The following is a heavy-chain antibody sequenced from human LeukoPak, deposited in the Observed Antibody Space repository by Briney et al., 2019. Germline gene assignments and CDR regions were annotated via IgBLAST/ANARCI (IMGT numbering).Heavy chain of an antibody. V-gene: IGHV3-23*01. CDR3: AKVGYDILTGYDY. D-gene: IGHD3-9*01. CDR1: GFTFSSYA. Sequence: PGGSLRLSCAASGFTFSSYAMSWVRQAPGKGLEWVSAISGSGGSTYYADSVKGRITISRDNSKNTLYLQMNSLRAEDTAVYYCAKVGYDILTGYDYWGQGTLVTVSS. CDR2: ISGSGGST. J-gene: IGHJ4*02.